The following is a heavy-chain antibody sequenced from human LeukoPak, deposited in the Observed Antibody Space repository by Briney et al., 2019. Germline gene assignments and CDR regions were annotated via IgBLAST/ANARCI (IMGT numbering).Heavy chain of an antibody. V-gene: IGHV1-24*01. D-gene: IGHD6-13*01. CDR2: FDPEDGET. CDR3: ATGLAISSWPSLDY. J-gene: IGHJ4*02. CDR1: GYTLTELS. Sequence: ASVKVSCKVSGYTLTELSMHWVRQAPGKGLEWMGGFDPEDGETIYAQKFQGRVTMTEDTSTDTAYMELSSLRFEDTAVYYCATGLAISSWPSLDYWGQGTLVTVSS.